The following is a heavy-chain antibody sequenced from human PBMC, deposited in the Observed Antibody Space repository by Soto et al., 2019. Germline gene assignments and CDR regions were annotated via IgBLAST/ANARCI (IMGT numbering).Heavy chain of an antibody. Sequence: QVQLVQSGAEVKKPGSSVKVSCKASGGTFSSYAISWVRQDPGQGLEWMGGIIPIFGTANYAQKFQGRVTIPADESTSTAYMELSSLRSEDTTVYYCARHVPAAGYYYGMDVWGQGTTVTVSS. CDR1: GGTFSSYA. D-gene: IGHD2-2*01. J-gene: IGHJ6*02. CDR3: ARHVPAAGYYYGMDV. CDR2: IIPIFGTA. V-gene: IGHV1-69*12.